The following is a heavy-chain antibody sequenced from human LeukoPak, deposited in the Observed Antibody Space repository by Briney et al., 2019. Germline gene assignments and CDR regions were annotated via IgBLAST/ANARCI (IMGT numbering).Heavy chain of an antibody. Sequence: PGGSPRPPFSTSGFPFIDFSLSWFRQAPGKGLEWFSTTNSGGTSTYYAESVKGRFTISRDNSKNTLYLQMSSLRVEDTAVYYCATQSYARSLDEWGQGTLVSVSS. CDR2: TNSGGTST. J-gene: IGHJ4*02. V-gene: IGHV3-23*01. CDR1: GFPFIDFS. D-gene: IGHD4-11*01. CDR3: ATQSYARSLDE.